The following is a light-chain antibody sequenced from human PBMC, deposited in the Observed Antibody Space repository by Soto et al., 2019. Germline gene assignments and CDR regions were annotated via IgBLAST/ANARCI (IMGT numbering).Light chain of an antibody. J-gene: IGKJ3*01. CDR1: LSVDWY. Sequence: EIVLTQSPATLYLSPGDRATLSCRASLSVDWYVAWYQQKPGQAPRLLIYDALKRATGTPDRFSGSGSGTDFTLTISRLEPEDFAVYYCQQRSNWPPITFGPGTKVDLK. CDR2: DAL. CDR3: QQRSNWPPIT. V-gene: IGKV3-11*01.